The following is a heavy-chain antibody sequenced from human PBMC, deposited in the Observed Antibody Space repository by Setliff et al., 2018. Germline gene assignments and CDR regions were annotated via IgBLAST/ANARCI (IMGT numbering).Heavy chain of an antibody. Sequence: TLSLTCTVYGASFSDYYWGWIRQPPGKGLEWIAEINHSGSTNYNPSLKSRVTISVDMSKNQFSMKLTSVTAADTAVYYCARVDFTMIQGVLGLWGQGTLVTVSS. V-gene: IGHV4-34*01. D-gene: IGHD3-10*01. CDR1: GASFSDYY. J-gene: IGHJ1*01. CDR3: ARVDFTMIQGVLGL. CDR2: INHSGST.